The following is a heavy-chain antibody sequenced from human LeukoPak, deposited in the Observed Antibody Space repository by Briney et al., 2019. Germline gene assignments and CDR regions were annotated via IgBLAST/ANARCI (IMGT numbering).Heavy chain of an antibody. J-gene: IGHJ3*02. CDR1: GFTFSSYA. CDR3: ARALQVVVITTNAFDI. V-gene: IGHV3-30-3*01. Sequence: PGGSLRLSCAASGFTFSSYAMHWVRQAPGKGLEWVAVISYDGSNKYYADSVKGRFTISRDNSKNTLYLQMNSLRAEDTAVYYCARALQVVVITTNAFDIWGQGTMVTVSS. D-gene: IGHD3-22*01. CDR2: ISYDGSNK.